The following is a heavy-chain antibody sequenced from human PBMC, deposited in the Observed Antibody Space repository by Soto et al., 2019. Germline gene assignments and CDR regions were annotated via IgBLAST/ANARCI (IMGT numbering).Heavy chain of an antibody. D-gene: IGHD6-19*01. J-gene: IGHJ4*02. CDR3: ARDGITLAGTFDY. Sequence: SVKVYCKTAGYAFTSYGVSCGRQAPGQGLEWMGWISAYNGNTNYAQRLQGRVTMTTDTSTSTAYMELRSLRSDDTAVYYCARDGITLAGTFDYWGQGVLVTVSS. CDR1: GYAFTSYG. V-gene: IGHV1-18*01. CDR2: ISAYNGNT.